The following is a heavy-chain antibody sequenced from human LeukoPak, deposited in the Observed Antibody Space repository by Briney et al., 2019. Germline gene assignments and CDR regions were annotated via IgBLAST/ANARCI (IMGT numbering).Heavy chain of an antibody. V-gene: IGHV4-34*01. CDR2: INHSGGT. D-gene: IGHD3-3*01. CDR1: GGSFSGYY. CDR3: ARGFIADYFWSGYYRNDYYYGMDV. Sequence: SETLSLTCAVYGGSFSGYYWSWIRQPPGKGLEWIGEINHSGGTNYNPSLKSRVTISVDTSKNQFSLKLSSVTAADTAVYYCARGFIADYFWSGYYRNDYYYGMDVWGQGTTVTVSS. J-gene: IGHJ6*02.